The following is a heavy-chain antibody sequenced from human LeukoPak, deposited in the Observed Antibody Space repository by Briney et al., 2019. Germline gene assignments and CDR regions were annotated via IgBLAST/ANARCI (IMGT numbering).Heavy chain of an antibody. CDR2: INWNGGST. CDR3: ARDWGSGHWAFDI. Sequence: GGSLRLSYAASALPPSNYAMSWVRQAPEKGLEWVSGINWNGGSTGYADSVKGRFTISRDNAKNSLYLQMNSLRAEDTALYYCARDWGSGHWAFDIWGQGTMVTVSS. D-gene: IGHD3-16*01. CDR1: ALPPSNYA. V-gene: IGHV3-20*03. J-gene: IGHJ3*02.